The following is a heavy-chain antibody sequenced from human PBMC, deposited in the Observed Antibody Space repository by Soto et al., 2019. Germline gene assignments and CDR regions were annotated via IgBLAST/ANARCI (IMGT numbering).Heavy chain of an antibody. CDR3: AKDPWTYYGMDV. J-gene: IGHJ6*02. CDR2: ISGSGGST. Sequence: GSLRLSSAASVFTFSSYAMSWVRQAPGKGLEWVSAISGSGGSTYYADAVKGRFTISRDNSKNTLYLQMNSLRAEDTAVYYCAKDPWTYYGMDVWGQGTTVTVSS. D-gene: IGHD5-12*01. V-gene: IGHV3-23*01. CDR1: VFTFSSYA.